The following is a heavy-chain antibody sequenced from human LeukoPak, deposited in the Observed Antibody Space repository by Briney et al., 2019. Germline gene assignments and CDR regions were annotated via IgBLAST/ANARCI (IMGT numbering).Heavy chain of an antibody. J-gene: IGHJ4*02. D-gene: IGHD1-26*01. CDR1: GGSFSSYY. CDR2: INHSGYT. Sequence: SETLSLTCAVFGGSFSSYYWSWIRQPPGKGLEWIGEINHSGYTSYNPSLKSRVTLPVDTSKHQFSLKLTSVTAADTAVYYCARHLYSESYYFWGQGTLVTVSS. V-gene: IGHV4-34*01. CDR3: ARHLYSESYYF.